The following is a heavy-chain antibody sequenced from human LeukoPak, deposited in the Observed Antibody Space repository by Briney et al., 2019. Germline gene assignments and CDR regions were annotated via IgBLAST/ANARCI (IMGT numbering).Heavy chain of an antibody. D-gene: IGHD2-2*02. CDR2: IWYDGSNK. CDR3: AKRVVGCSSSSCYIALDA. V-gene: IGHV3-33*06. J-gene: IGHJ5*02. CDR1: GFTFSSYG. Sequence: GGSLRLSCAASGFTFSSYGMHWVRQAPGKGLEWVAVIWYDGSNKYYADSVKGRFTISRDNSKNTLYLQMTSLRAEDTAMYYCAKRVVGCSSSSCYIALDAWGQGNLVTVSS.